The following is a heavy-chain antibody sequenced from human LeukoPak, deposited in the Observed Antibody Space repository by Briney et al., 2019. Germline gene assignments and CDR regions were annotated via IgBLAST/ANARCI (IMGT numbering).Heavy chain of an antibody. V-gene: IGHV1-69*13. D-gene: IGHD3-9*01. CDR2: IIPIFGTA. Sequence: SVKVSCKASGYTFTSYAISWVRQAPGQGLEWMGGIIPIFGTANYAQKFQGRVTITADGSTSTAYMELSSLRSEDTAVYYCARDYYDILTGHRFDPWGQGTLVTVSS. CDR1: GYTFTSYA. J-gene: IGHJ5*02. CDR3: ARDYYDILTGHRFDP.